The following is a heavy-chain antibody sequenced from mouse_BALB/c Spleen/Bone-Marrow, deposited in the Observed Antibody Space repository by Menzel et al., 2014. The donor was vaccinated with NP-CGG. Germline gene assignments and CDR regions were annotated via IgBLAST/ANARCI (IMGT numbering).Heavy chain of an antibody. CDR2: INGGSNTI. Sequence: EVQLQQSGGGLVQPGGSRKLSCAASGFTFSSFGMHWIRQAPEKGLEWVAYINGGSNTIYYADTVKGRFTISRDNPKNTLFLQMTSLRSEDTAMYLRARGTTALRYFDVWGAGTTVTVSS. V-gene: IGHV5-17*02. CDR3: ARGTTALRYFDV. J-gene: IGHJ1*01. D-gene: IGHD1-2*01. CDR1: GFTFSSFG.